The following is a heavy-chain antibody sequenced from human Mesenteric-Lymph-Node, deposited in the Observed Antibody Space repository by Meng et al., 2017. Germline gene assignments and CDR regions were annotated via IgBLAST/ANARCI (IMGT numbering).Heavy chain of an antibody. Sequence: QRQLQHGGEGLLNASETLSLTGAVYGGSFSGYYWSWIRQPPGKGLEWIGAIYHSGSTSYNPSLQSRVTMFVDTSKNQFSLMLTSVTATDTAVYYCARRRGGSGRDCWGQGTLVTVSS. D-gene: IGHD3-10*01. CDR2: IYHSGST. V-gene: IGHV4-34*01. J-gene: IGHJ4*02. CDR3: ARRRGGSGRDC. CDR1: GGSFSGYY.